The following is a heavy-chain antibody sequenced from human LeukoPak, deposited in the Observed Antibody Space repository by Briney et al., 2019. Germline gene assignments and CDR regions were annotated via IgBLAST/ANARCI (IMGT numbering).Heavy chain of an antibody. CDR2: ISGSGGST. CDR3: AKSSVGYRGALSYHYYYMDV. CDR1: GFTCSSYA. D-gene: IGHD5-24*01. Sequence: GGSLRLSCAASGFTCSSYAMSWVRQAPGKGLEWVSAISGSGGSTYYADSVKGRFTISRDNSKNTLYLQMNSLRAEDTAVYYCAKSSVGYRGALSYHYYYMDVWGKGTTVTVSS. V-gene: IGHV3-23*01. J-gene: IGHJ6*03.